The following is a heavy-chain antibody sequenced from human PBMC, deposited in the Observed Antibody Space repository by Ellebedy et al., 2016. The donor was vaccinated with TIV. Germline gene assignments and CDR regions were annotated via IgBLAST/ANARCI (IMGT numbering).Heavy chain of an antibody. D-gene: IGHD3-22*01. J-gene: IGHJ4*02. CDR3: ARSPSSGYYGY. CDR2: ISYDGSNK. V-gene: IGHV3-30-3*01. Sequence: GGSLRLXCAASGFTFSSYAMHWVRQAPGKGLEWVAVISYDGSNKYYADSVKGRFTISRDNSKNTLYLQMNSLRAEDTAVYYCARSPSSGYYGYWGQGTLVTVSS. CDR1: GFTFSSYA.